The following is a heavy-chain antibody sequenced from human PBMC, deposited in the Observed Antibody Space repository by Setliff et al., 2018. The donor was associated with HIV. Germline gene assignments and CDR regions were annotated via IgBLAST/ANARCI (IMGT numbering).Heavy chain of an antibody. CDR1: GFNVSHNY. V-gene: IGHV3-53*01. D-gene: IGHD3-10*01. Sequence: AGGSLRLSCAASGFNVSHNYMTWVRQAPGKGLEWVYIIYSDGTTHYADSVKGRFTISRDDSKNTVYLQMHSLRVEDTAVYYCARGVKWLDPWGQGTLVTVSS. CDR2: IYSDGTT. J-gene: IGHJ5*02. CDR3: ARGVKWLDP.